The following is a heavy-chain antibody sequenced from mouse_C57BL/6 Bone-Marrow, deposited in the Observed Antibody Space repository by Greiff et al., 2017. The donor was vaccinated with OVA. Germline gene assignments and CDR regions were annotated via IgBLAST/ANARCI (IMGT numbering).Heavy chain of an antibody. Sequence: QVQLKQSGAELARPGASVKLSCKASGYTFTSYGISWVKQRTGQGLEWIGEIYPRSGNTYYNEKFKGKATLTADKSSSTAYMELRSLTSEDSAVYFCARNYYGSSYDRYFDVWGTGTTVTVSS. J-gene: IGHJ1*03. CDR3: ARNYYGSSYDRYFDV. CDR1: GYTFTSYG. D-gene: IGHD1-1*01. V-gene: IGHV1-81*01. CDR2: IYPRSGNT.